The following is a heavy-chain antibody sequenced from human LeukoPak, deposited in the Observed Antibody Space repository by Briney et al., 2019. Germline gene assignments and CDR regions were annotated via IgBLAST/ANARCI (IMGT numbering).Heavy chain of an antibody. J-gene: IGHJ3*02. CDR2: INHSGST. V-gene: IGHV4-34*01. Sequence: PSETLSPTAAVYGGSSSGYYWSWIRHPPGKGLEWIGEINHSGSTNYNPSLKSRVTISVDTSKNQFSLKLSSVTAADTAVYYCARPDYVGQDYDAFDIWGQGTMVTVSS. CDR1: GGSSSGYY. D-gene: IGHD4-17*01. CDR3: ARPDYVGQDYDAFDI.